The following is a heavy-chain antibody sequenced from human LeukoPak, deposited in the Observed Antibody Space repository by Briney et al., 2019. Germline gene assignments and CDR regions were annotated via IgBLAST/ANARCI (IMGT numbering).Heavy chain of an antibody. Sequence: GGSLRLSCAASGFTFSSYAMSWVRQAPGKGLEWVSAISGSGGSTYYADSVEGRFTISRDNSKNTLYLQMNSLRAEDTAVYYCAKDSTDTAYVGITGTTEFDYWGQGTLVTVSS. J-gene: IGHJ4*02. CDR2: ISGSGGST. D-gene: IGHD1-20*01. V-gene: IGHV3-23*01. CDR3: AKDSTDTAYVGITGTTEFDY. CDR1: GFTFSSYA.